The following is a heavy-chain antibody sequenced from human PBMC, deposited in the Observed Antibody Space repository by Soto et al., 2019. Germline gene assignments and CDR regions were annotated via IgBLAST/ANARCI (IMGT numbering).Heavy chain of an antibody. V-gene: IGHV2-5*02. Sequence: QITLKESGPTLVKPTQTLTLTCTFSGFSLNTGGLGVGWIRQPPGKALEWLALIYWDNDKRYRPSLMSRLTITKDTSKNQVVLSMTNMDPVDAATYYCVHTRCGGDCLQSYSSYYYYGMDVWGQGTTVTVSS. CDR1: GFSLNTGGLG. J-gene: IGHJ6*02. CDR3: VHTRCGGDCLQSYSSYYYYGMDV. D-gene: IGHD2-21*02. CDR2: IYWDNDK.